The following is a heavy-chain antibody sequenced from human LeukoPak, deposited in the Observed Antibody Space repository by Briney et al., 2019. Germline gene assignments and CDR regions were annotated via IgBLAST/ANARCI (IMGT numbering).Heavy chain of an antibody. CDR2: INPNSGGT. D-gene: IGHD6-19*01. J-gene: IGHJ4*02. CDR3: ARDQYNNGWRVPDY. V-gene: IGHV1-2*02. Sequence: ASVKVSCKASGYTFTGYYVHWVRQAPGQGLEWMGWINPNSGGTNYAQKFQGRVTMTGDTSISTAFMELSSLSSDDTAVYHCARDQYNNGWRVPDYWGQGTLVTVSS. CDR1: GYTFTGYY.